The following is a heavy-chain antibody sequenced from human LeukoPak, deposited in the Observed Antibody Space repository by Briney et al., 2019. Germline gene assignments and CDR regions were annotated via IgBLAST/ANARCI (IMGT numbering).Heavy chain of an antibody. D-gene: IGHD6-6*01. CDR2: IKQDGSEK. CDR1: GFIFNNYW. Sequence: GGSLRLSCAASGFIFNNYWMSWVRQAPGKGLELVANIKQDGSEKHYVDSMKGRFTISRDNAKNSLYLQMNSLEVEDTAVYYCARIGYSSSGFDYWGQGTLVTVSS. J-gene: IGHJ4*02. CDR3: ARIGYSSSGFDY. V-gene: IGHV3-7*01.